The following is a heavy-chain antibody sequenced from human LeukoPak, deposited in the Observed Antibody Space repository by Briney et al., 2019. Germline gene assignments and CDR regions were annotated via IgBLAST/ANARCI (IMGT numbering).Heavy chain of an antibody. D-gene: IGHD1/OR15-1a*01. CDR2: IYYSGST. V-gene: IGHV4-59*12. CDR1: GGSNSSYY. Sequence: SETLSLTCTVSGGSNSSYYWSWIRQPPGKGLEWIGYIYYSGSTNYNPSLKSRVTISVDTSKNQFSLKLNSVTAADTAVYYCAREEQLAAGYWGQGTLVTVSS. J-gene: IGHJ4*02. CDR3: AREEQLAAGY.